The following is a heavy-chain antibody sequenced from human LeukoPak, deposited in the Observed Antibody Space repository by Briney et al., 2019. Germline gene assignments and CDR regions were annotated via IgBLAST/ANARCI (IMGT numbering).Heavy chain of an antibody. CDR3: AREKPRIAAAGGRNWFDP. Sequence: SRTLSLTCAISGDSVSSNSAAWNWIRQSPSRGLEWLGRTYYRSKWYNDYAVSVKSRITINPDTSKNQFSLQLNSVTPEDTAVYYCAREKPRIAAAGGRNWFDPWGQGTLVTVSS. CDR2: TYYRSKWYN. CDR1: GDSVSSNSAA. J-gene: IGHJ5*02. D-gene: IGHD6-13*01. V-gene: IGHV6-1*01.